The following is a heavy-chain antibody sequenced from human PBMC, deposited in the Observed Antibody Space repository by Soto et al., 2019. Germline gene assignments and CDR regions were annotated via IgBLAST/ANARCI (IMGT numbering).Heavy chain of an antibody. V-gene: IGHV3-23*01. Sequence: EVQLLESGGGLVQPGGSRTLSCAASGFPLSDYVVTWVRQAPGKGLEWVSGISGSIGHTYYADSVKGRFTISRDSSKNTVYLQLNSLRAEDTAVYYCAKEVIGARRGPDNWGQGTLVTVSS. CDR2: ISGSIGHT. J-gene: IGHJ4*02. D-gene: IGHD6-6*01. CDR3: AKEVIGARRGPDN. CDR1: GFPLSDYV.